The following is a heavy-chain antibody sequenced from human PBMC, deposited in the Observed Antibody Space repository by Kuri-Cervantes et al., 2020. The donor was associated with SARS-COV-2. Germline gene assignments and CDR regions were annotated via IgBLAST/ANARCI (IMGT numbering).Heavy chain of an antibody. CDR1: GDSITNYY. CDR2: VYYTGST. Sequence: ESLKISCTVSGDSITNYYWSWIRQPPGKGLEWIGYVYYTGSTNYKPSLESRVTMSVDTSKNQFSLKLNSATVADTAVYYCAREGPYGSGSYFDYWGQGTLVTVSS. J-gene: IGHJ4*02. D-gene: IGHD3-10*01. CDR3: AREGPYGSGSYFDY. V-gene: IGHV4-59*01.